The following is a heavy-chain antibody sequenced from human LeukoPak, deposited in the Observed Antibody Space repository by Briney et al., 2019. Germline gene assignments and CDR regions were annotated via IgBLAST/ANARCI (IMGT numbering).Heavy chain of an antibody. J-gene: IGHJ3*02. CDR2: IYTSGST. CDR1: GGSITSGTYY. CDR3: ARGLEGIAVTDDAFDI. Sequence: SETLSLTCTVSGGSITSGTYYWSWIRQPAGKGLEWIGRIYTSGSTNYNPSLESRVTISVDTSKNHFSLKLNSVTAADTAVYYCARGLEGIAVTDDAFDIWGQGTMVTVSS. V-gene: IGHV4-61*02. D-gene: IGHD6-19*01.